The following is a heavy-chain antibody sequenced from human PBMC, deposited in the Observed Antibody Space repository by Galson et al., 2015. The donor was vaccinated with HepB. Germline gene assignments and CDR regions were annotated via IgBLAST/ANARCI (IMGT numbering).Heavy chain of an antibody. J-gene: IGHJ3*02. CDR2: TYYRSKWYN. D-gene: IGHD3-10*01. V-gene: IGHV6-1*01. CDR1: GDSVSSNSAA. Sequence: CAISGDSVSSNSAAWNWIRQSPSRGLEWLERTYYRSKWYNDYAVSVKSRITINPDTSKNQFSLKLNSVTPEDTAVYYCARGVIVLWFGELFLGAYEIWGQGTMVTVSS. CDR3: ARGVIVLWFGELFLGAYEI.